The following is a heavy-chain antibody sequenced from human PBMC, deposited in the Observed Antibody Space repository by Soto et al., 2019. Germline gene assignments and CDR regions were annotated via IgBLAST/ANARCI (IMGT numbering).Heavy chain of an antibody. CDR1: GGSISSGGYY. Sequence: TLSLTCTVSGGSISSGGYYWSWIRQHPGKGLEWIGYIYYSGSTYYNPSLKSRVTISVDTSKNQFSLKLSSVTAADTAVYYCARDHGKYQLLFDYWGQGTLVTVSS. V-gene: IGHV4-31*03. CDR3: ARDHGKYQLLFDY. D-gene: IGHD2-2*01. CDR2: IYYSGST. J-gene: IGHJ4*02.